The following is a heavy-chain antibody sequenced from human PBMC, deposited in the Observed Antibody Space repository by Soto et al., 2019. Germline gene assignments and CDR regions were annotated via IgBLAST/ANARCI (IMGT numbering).Heavy chain of an antibody. D-gene: IGHD2-2*01. J-gene: IGHJ6*03. CDR1: GFTVSSNY. CDR2: IYSGGST. V-gene: IGHV3-66*01. CDR3: ARDRGPSCPDICYMDV. Sequence: GGSLRLSCAASGFTVSSNYMSWVRQAPGKGLEWVSVIYSGGSTYYADSVKGRFTISRDKSKNTLYLQMNSLRAEDTAVYYCARDRGPSCPDICYMDVWGKGTTVTVSS.